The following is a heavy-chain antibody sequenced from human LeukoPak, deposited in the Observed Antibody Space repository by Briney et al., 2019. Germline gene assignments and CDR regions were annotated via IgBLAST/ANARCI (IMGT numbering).Heavy chain of an antibody. CDR2: ISASSYYI. CDR1: GFTFSSYT. J-gene: IGHJ4*02. CDR3: AKSGLNRFDY. D-gene: IGHD2-15*01. Sequence: GGSLRLSCAASGFTFSSYTMNWVRQAPGKGLEWVSSISASSYYIYYADSVKGRFTISRDNSKNTLYLQMKSLRAEDTAVYYCAKSGLNRFDYWGQGTLVTVSS. V-gene: IGHV3-21*04.